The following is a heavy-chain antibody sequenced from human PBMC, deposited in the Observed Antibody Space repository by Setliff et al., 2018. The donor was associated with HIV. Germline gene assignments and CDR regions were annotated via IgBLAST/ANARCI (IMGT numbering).Heavy chain of an antibody. CDR2: ISSSGSTI. CDR1: GFTFSSYE. V-gene: IGHV3-48*03. J-gene: IGHJ6*02. D-gene: IGHD6-19*01. Sequence: PGGSLRLSCAASGFTFSSYEMNWVRQAPGKGLEWVSYISSSGSTIYYADSVKGRFTISRDNAKNSLYLQMNSLRAEDTAVYYCAICGYRAVAGIYLYYGMDVWGQGPPVTVSS. CDR3: AICGYRAVAGIYLYYGMDV.